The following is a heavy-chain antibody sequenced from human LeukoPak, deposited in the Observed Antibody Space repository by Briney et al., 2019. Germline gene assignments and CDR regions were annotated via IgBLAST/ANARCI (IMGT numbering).Heavy chain of an antibody. V-gene: IGHV3-23*01. CDR2: ISDFVDNT. D-gene: IGHD2-8*01. CDR1: GFTFSSYS. CDR3: AKGKINHNGAFDA. J-gene: IGHJ3*01. Sequence: GGSLRLSCAASGFTFSSYSMNWVRQAPGKGLEWVSSISDFVDNTYYADSVKGRFTISRDNSEKSLYLQMSSLRVEDTAVYYCAKGKINHNGAFDAWGQGTRVTVSS.